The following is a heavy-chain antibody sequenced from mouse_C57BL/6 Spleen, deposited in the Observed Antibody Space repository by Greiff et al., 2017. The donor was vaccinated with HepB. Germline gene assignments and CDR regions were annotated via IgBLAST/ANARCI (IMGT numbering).Heavy chain of an antibody. CDR2: IDPSDSYT. Sequence: VQLQQPGAELVKPGASVKLSCKASGYTFTSYWMQWVKQRPGQGLEWIGEIDPSDSYTNYNQKFKGKATLTVDTSSSTAYMQLSSLTSEYSAVYYCARSRYYYGSSYWYFDVWGTGTTVTVSS. CDR3: ARSRYYYGSSYWYFDV. V-gene: IGHV1-50*01. CDR1: GYTFTSYW. J-gene: IGHJ1*03. D-gene: IGHD1-1*01.